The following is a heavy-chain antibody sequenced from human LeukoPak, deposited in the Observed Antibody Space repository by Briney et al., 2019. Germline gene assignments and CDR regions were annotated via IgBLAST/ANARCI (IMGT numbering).Heavy chain of an antibody. V-gene: IGHV4-59*10. J-gene: IGHJ3*02. Sequence: PSETLSLTCAVYGGSFSGYYWSWIRQPPGKGLEWIGRIYTSGSTNYNPSLKSRVTMSVDTSKNQFSLKLSSVTAADTAVYYCARADIDDYVWGSEASDAFDIWGQGTMVTVSS. CDR1: GGSFSGYY. D-gene: IGHD3-16*01. CDR3: ARADIDDYVWGSEASDAFDI. CDR2: IYTSGST.